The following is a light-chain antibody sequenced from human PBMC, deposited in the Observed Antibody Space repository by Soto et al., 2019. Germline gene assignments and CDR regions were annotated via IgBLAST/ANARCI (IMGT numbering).Light chain of an antibody. CDR2: GAS. Sequence: EIVMTQSPATLSVSPGERATLSCRASQSVSSNLAWYQQKPGQAPTLLIYGASTRATGIPARFSGSGSGTEFTLTISRLHAEDFAVYYCQKYNNWPAWTFGQGTKVEIK. CDR1: QSVSSN. V-gene: IGKV3-15*01. CDR3: QKYNNWPAWT. J-gene: IGKJ1*01.